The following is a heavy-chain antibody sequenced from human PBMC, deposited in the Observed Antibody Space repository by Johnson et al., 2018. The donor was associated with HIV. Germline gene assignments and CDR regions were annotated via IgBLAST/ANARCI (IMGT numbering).Heavy chain of an antibody. D-gene: IGHD1-26*01. J-gene: IGHJ3*02. V-gene: IGHV3-66*01. CDR2: IYSGGTT. Sequence: VQLVESGGGLVQPGGSLRLSCAVSGFSVSTNYINWVRQAPGKGLEWVSVIYSGGTTYYGDSVMGRFTISRDNSNNTVYLQMNSLRAEDTAVYFCARDPLVGTFTVGAFDIWGQGTMVTVSS. CDR1: GFSVSTNY. CDR3: ARDPLVGTFTVGAFDI.